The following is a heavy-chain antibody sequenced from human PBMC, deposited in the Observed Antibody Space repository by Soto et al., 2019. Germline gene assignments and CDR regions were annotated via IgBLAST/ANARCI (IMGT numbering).Heavy chain of an antibody. CDR1: GVSISSYIHY. J-gene: IGHJ4*02. V-gene: IGHV4-39*07. D-gene: IGHD5-18*01. Sequence: SETLSLTCTVSGVSISSYIHYWSWIRQYPGKGLEWIGNIYYSGSTYYKPSLKSRVIISEDTSKNQFSLKLNSVTAADTAVYYCARGAYRHNYPFFGKWGQGTQVTVSS. CDR3: ARGAYRHNYPFFGK. CDR2: IYYSGST.